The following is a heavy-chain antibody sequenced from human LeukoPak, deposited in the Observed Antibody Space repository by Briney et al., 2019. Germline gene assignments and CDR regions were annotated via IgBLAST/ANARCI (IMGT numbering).Heavy chain of an antibody. Sequence: ASVKVSCKASGYTFTGYYMHWVRQAPGQGLEWMGWISPNSGGTNYAQKFQGRVTMTRDTSISTAYMELSSLRSDDTAMYYCASGLSSLFSFGAALDYYMDVWGKGTPVTVSS. V-gene: IGHV1-2*02. D-gene: IGHD5-18*01. CDR2: ISPNSGGT. CDR1: GYTFTGYY. CDR3: ASGLSSLFSFGAALDYYMDV. J-gene: IGHJ6*03.